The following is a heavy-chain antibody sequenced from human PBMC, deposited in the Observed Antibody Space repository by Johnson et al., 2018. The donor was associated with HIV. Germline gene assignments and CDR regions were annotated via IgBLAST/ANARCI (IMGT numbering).Heavy chain of an antibody. V-gene: IGHV3-9*01. CDR3: ARVLSWQQVGGNDGFDI. J-gene: IGHJ3*02. CDR2: ISWNSGTI. Sequence: VQLVESGGDLVQPGRSLKLACAASGFNFDVYAMHWVRQVLGKGLEWVSTISWNSGTIRYADSVKGRFIISRDNSKNTLYLQMNSLRTEDTAVYYCARVLSWQQVGGNDGFDIWGQGTMVTVSS. D-gene: IGHD6-13*01. CDR1: GFNFDVYA.